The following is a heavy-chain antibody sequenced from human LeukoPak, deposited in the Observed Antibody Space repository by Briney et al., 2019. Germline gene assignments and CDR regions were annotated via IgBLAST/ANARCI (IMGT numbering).Heavy chain of an antibody. D-gene: IGHD6-6*01. Sequence: PGGSLRLSCAASGITFSSYAMHWVGQAPGKGLEWVAVISYDGSNKYYADSVKGRFTISRDNSKNTLYLQMNSLRAEDTAVYYCARGRKRAYSSRYPDYFDYWGQGTLVTVSS. J-gene: IGHJ4*02. V-gene: IGHV3-30-3*01. CDR2: ISYDGSNK. CDR3: ARGRKRAYSSRYPDYFDY. CDR1: GITFSSYA.